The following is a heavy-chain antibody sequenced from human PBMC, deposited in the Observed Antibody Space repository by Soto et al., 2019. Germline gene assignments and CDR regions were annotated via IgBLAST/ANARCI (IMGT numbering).Heavy chain of an antibody. CDR3: ARERKETGRWGYCNGGSCRNAFDI. D-gene: IGHD2-15*01. J-gene: IGHJ3*02. CDR1: GGSISSGGYY. CDR2: IYYSGST. V-gene: IGHV4-31*03. Sequence: TLSLTCTVSGGSISSGGYYWSWIRQHPGKGLEWIGYIYYSGSTYYNPSLKSRVTISVDTSKNQFSLKLSSVTAADTAVYYCARERKETGRWGYCNGGSCRNAFDIWGQGAMVTVSS.